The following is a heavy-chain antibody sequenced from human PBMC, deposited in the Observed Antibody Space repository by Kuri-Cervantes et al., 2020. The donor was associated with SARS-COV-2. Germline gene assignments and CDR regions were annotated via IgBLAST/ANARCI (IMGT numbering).Heavy chain of an antibody. CDR1: GYTFTSYY. Sequence: ASVKVSCKASGYTFTSYYMHWVRQAPGQGLEWMGIINPSGGSTSYAQKFQGRVTMTRDTSISTAYMELSRLRSDDTAVYYCARDWNYLALSGDAFDIWGQGTMVTVSS. CDR2: INPSGGST. J-gene: IGHJ3*02. D-gene: IGHD1-7*01. CDR3: ARDWNYLALSGDAFDI. V-gene: IGHV1-46*01.